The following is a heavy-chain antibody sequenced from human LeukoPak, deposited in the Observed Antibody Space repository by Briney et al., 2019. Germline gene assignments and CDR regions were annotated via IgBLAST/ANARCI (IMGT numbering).Heavy chain of an antibody. CDR3: ARGGYCSGGSCFYFDY. Sequence: SETLSLTCAVYGGSFSGYYWSWIRQPPGKGLEWIGEINHSGSTNYNPSLRSRVTISVDTSKNQFSLKLSSVTAADTAVYYCARGGYCSGGSCFYFDYWGQGTLVTVSS. CDR2: INHSGST. CDR1: GGSFSGYY. V-gene: IGHV4-34*01. D-gene: IGHD2-15*01. J-gene: IGHJ4*02.